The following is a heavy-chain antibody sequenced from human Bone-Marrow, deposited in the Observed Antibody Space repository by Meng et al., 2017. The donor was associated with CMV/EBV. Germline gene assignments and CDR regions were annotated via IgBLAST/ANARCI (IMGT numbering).Heavy chain of an antibody. CDR1: GFTFSSYG. CDR3: AKDHRGSLLWFGPGPRGMGV. V-gene: IGHV3-30*02. CDR2: IRYDGSNK. D-gene: IGHD3-10*01. J-gene: IGHJ6*02. Sequence: GESLKISCAASGFTFSSYGMHWVRQAPGKGLEWVAFIRYDGSNKYYADSVKGRFTISRDNSKNTLYLQMNSLRAEDTAVYYCAKDHRGSLLWFGPGPRGMGVWGQGTTVTVSS.